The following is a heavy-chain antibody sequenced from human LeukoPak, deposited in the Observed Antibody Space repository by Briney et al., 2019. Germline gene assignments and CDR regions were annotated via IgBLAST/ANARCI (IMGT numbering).Heavy chain of an antibody. CDR1: GHTFTGYD. CDR2: INPIIGGT. V-gene: IGHV1-2*02. J-gene: IGHJ3*02. CDR3: ARGLQENLAWLRAFSAFDI. D-gene: IGHD5-24*01. Sequence: ASVKASCKASGHTFTGYDMLWVRQAPGHGLECMRWINPIIGGTNYAQTFTGRVTMSRDTSISTAYMELCKLRADDTTAHHCARGLQENLAWLRAFSAFDIWGRGTMVTVSS.